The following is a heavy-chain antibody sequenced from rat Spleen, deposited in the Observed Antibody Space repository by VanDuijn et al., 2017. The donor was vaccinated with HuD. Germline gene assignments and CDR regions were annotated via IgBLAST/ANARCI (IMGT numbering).Heavy chain of an antibody. J-gene: IGHJ2*01. CDR1: GHPITSSYR. CDR3: ARDYGYTYDRYYFDF. D-gene: IGHD1-9*01. V-gene: IGHV3-3*01. CDR2: INSAGST. Sequence: EVQLQESGPGLVKPSQSLSLTCSVTGHPITSSYRWNWIRKFPGNKLEWMGYINSAGSTNYNPSLKSRISINRDTSKNQFFLQLNSVTTEDTATYYCARDYGYTYDRYYFDFWGQGVLVTVSS.